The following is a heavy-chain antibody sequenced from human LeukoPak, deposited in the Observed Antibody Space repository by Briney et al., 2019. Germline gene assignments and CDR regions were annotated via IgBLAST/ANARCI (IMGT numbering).Heavy chain of an antibody. CDR2: INWNGGST. Sequence: GGSLRLSCAASGFTFDDYGMSWVRQAPGKGLEWVSGINWNGGSTGYADSVKGRFTISRDNAKNSLYLQMNSLRAEDTAVYYCARDFKNYGDYVGYYYYYMDVWGKGTTVTVSS. CDR3: ARDFKNYGDYVGYYYYYMDV. D-gene: IGHD4-17*01. J-gene: IGHJ6*03. V-gene: IGHV3-20*04. CDR1: GFTFDDYG.